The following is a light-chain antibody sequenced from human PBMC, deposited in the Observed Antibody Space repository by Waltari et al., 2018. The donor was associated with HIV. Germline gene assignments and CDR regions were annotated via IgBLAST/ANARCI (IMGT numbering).Light chain of an antibody. CDR2: GAS. J-gene: IGKJ2*01. Sequence: IVLTQSPGTLSLSPGERATLSCRASQSVSSSYLAWYQQKPGQAPRLLLYGASSTATGIPDRFSGSGSGTDFTLTISRLEPEDFAVYYCQQYGSPPYTFGQGTKLEIK. CDR3: QQYGSPPYT. V-gene: IGKV3-20*01. CDR1: QSVSSSY.